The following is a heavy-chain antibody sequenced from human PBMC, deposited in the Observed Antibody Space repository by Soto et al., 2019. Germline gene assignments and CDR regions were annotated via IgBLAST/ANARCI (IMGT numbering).Heavy chain of an antibody. CDR2: ISSSSSNI. CDR3: ARELDGTSQIDN. D-gene: IGHD2-2*01. V-gene: IGHV3-21*01. J-gene: IGHJ4*02. CDR1: GFTFSNYG. Sequence: PGGSLRLSCAASGFTFSNYGMNWVSQAPGKGLEWVSSISSSSSNIYYGDSVKDRFTISRDNAKSSLYLQMNSLRAEDTAMYYCARELDGTSQIDNWGQGTLVTVSS.